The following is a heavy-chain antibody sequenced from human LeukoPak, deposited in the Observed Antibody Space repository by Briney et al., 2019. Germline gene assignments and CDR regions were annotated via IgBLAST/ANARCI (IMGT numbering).Heavy chain of an antibody. J-gene: IGHJ4*02. D-gene: IGHD3-10*01. V-gene: IGHV4-59*01. CDR1: GGSISSYY. CDR3: ATVAVIRGVTYFDY. Sequence: PSETLSLTCTVSGGSISSYYWSWIRQPPGKGLEWIEYLFYSGSTDYNPSLESRVTISVDTSKNQFSLKLRSVTAADTAVYYCATVAVIRGVTYFDYWGQGTLVTVSS. CDR2: LFYSGST.